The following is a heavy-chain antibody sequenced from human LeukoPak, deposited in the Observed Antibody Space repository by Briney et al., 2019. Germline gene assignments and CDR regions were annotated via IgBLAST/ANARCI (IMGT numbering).Heavy chain of an antibody. J-gene: IGHJ5*02. V-gene: IGHV4-39*01. CDR2: IHYSGST. CDR3: ARHFAPEAWFQAP. CDR1: GGSISSNSFY. Sequence: SETLSLTCTVSGGSISSNSFYWGWIRQPPGKGLEWIGSIHYSGSTYYNPSLKSRVTISVDTSKNQFSLKLSSVTAADTAVYYCARHFAPEAWFQAPWGQGTLVTVSS. D-gene: IGHD3-10*01.